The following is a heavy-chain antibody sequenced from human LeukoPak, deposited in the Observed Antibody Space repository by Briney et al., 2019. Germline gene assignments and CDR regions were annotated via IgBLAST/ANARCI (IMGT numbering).Heavy chain of an antibody. CDR3: ARGSSEVDY. J-gene: IGHJ4*02. CDR2: IWYDGSNK. CDR1: EFTFSSYG. V-gene: IGHV3-33*01. D-gene: IGHD6-6*01. Sequence: AGGSLRLSCAASEFTFSSYGMHWVHQAPGKGLEWVAVIWYDGSNKYYADSVKGRFTISRDNSKNTLYLQMNSLRAEDTAVYYCARGSSEVDYWGQGTLVTVSS.